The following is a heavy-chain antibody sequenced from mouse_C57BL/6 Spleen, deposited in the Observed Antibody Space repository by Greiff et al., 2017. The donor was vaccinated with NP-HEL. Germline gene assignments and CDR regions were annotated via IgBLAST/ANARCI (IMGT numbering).Heavy chain of an antibody. CDR1: GFTFTSYW. V-gene: IGHV1-69*01. Sequence: VQLQQPGAELVMPGASVKLSCKASGFTFTSYWMHWVKQRPGQGLEWIGEIDPSDSYTNYTPKFKGKSTLTVDKSSSTAYMQLSSLTSEDSAVYYYSRSTGAWFAYWGQGTLVTVSA. J-gene: IGHJ3*01. CDR2: IDPSDSYT. D-gene: IGHD4-1*02. CDR3: SRSTGAWFAY.